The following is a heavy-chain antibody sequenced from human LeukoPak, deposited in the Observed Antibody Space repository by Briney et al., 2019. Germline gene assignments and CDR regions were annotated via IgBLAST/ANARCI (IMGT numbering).Heavy chain of an antibody. J-gene: IGHJ3*02. CDR3: ARGGLIQRHAFDI. Sequence: GGSLRLSCAASRFTFSTYAMSWVRQAPGKGLEWVSTISGSGGSTYYADSVKGRFTISRDNAKNSLYLQMNSLRGEDTALYYCARGGLIQRHAFDIWGQGTMVTVSS. V-gene: IGHV3-23*01. D-gene: IGHD1-1*01. CDR2: ISGSGGST. CDR1: RFTFSTYA.